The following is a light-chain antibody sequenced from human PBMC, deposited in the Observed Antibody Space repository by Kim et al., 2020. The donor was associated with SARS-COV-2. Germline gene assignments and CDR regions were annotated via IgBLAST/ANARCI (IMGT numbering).Light chain of an antibody. J-gene: IGLJ3*02. Sequence: SGSPGQTASITCSGDKLGDKYACWYQQKPGQAPVLVIYQDSKRPSGIPERFSGSNSGNTATLTISGTKAMDEADYYCQAWDSSTAVFGGGTQLTVL. CDR2: QDS. V-gene: IGLV3-1*01. CDR1: KLGDKY. CDR3: QAWDSSTAV.